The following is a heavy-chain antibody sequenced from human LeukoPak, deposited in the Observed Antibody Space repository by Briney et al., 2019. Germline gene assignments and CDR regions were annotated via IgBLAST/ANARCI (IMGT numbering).Heavy chain of an antibody. Sequence: SVKVSCKASGGTFSSHAISWVRQAPGQGLEWMGGIIPTANYAQKFQGRVTITADESTSTAYMELSSLRSEDTAVFYCAGSLKFITMIPHYWGQGTLVTVSS. D-gene: IGHD3-22*01. CDR3: AGSLKFITMIPHY. CDR2: IIPTA. V-gene: IGHV1-69*13. CDR1: GGTFSSHA. J-gene: IGHJ4*02.